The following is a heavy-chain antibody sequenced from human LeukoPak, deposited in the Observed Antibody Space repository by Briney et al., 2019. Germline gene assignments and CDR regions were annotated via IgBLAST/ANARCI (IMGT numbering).Heavy chain of an antibody. Sequence: GGSLRLSCAASGFTFSSYGMHWLRQAPGKGLAWVAFIRYDGSNKYYADSVKGRFTISRDNSKNTLYLQMNSLRAEDTAVYYCAKSAYSGYDLAEFDYWGQGTLVTVSS. CDR1: GFTFSSYG. CDR2: IRYDGSNK. D-gene: IGHD5-12*01. J-gene: IGHJ4*02. CDR3: AKSAYSGYDLAEFDY. V-gene: IGHV3-30*02.